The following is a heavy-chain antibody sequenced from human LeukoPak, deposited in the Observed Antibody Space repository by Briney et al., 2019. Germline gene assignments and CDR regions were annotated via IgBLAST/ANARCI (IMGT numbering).Heavy chain of an antibody. V-gene: IGHV3-23*01. D-gene: IGHD3-22*01. CDR3: AKLSDSSGYYLFGY. CDR1: GFTFSSYA. CDR2: ISGSGGST. J-gene: IGHJ4*02. Sequence: GGSLRLSCAASGFTFSSYAMSWVRQAPGKGLEWVSAISGSGGSTYYADSVKGRFTISSDNSKNTLYLQMNSLRADDTAVYYCAKLSDSSGYYLFGYWGQGTLVTVSS.